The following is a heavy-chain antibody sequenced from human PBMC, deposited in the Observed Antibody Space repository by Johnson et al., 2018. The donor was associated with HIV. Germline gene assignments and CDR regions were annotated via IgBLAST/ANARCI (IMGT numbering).Heavy chain of an antibody. CDR2: INWNGGST. D-gene: IGHD6-19*01. Sequence: EVQLVESGGGVVQPGRSLRLSCAASGFTFSSYAMHWVRQAPGKGLEWVSGINWNGGSTGYADSVKGRFTISRDNAKNSLHLQMNSLRAEDTAFYYCARDRRNRQWQRLDAFDIWGQGTMVIVSS. CDR3: ARDRRNRQWQRLDAFDI. J-gene: IGHJ3*02. V-gene: IGHV3-20*04. CDR1: GFTFSSYA.